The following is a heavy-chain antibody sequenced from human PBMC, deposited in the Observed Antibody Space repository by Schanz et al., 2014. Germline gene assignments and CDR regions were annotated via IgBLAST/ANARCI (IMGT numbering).Heavy chain of an antibody. CDR2: ISYDGNNE. CDR3: AKDTGYCHGGACYCFEY. D-gene: IGHD2-8*02. Sequence: QVQLVESGGGAVQPGRSRRLSCEASGFTFSSYGMHWVRQAPGKGLEWVAVISYDGNNEDYADSVKGRFSISRDNSQNTLYLQMDSLRPEDTAVYFCAKDTGYCHGGACYCFEYWGLGILVTVSS. J-gene: IGHJ4*02. V-gene: IGHV3-30*18. CDR1: GFTFSSYG.